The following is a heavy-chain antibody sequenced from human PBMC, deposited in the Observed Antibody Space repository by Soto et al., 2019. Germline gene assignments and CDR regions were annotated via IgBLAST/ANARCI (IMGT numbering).Heavy chain of an antibody. V-gene: IGHV3-23*01. CDR1: GFTFSSYA. Sequence: VGALRLSCAASGFTFSSYAMIWVRQAPGKGLEWISAISNSGGSTYYADSVKGRFTISRDNSKNTLYLQMNSLRAEDTAVYYCAKGTCSGGTCYKLDYWGPGTLVTVSS. J-gene: IGHJ4*02. CDR2: ISNSGGST. CDR3: AKGTCSGGTCYKLDY. D-gene: IGHD2-15*01.